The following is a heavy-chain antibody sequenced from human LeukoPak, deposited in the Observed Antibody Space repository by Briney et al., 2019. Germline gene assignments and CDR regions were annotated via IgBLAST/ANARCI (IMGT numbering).Heavy chain of an antibody. CDR2: INHSGST. J-gene: IGHJ2*01. Sequence: SETLSLTCTVSGGSISSGGYYWSWIRQPPGKGLEWIGEINHSGSTKYYPSLKSRVTISVDTPKNQFSLKLSSVTAADTAVYYCARGRRAYYYDSRGYQRYFDLWGRGTPVTVSS. D-gene: IGHD3-22*01. CDR3: ARGRRAYYYDSRGYQRYFDL. CDR1: GGSISSGGYY. V-gene: IGHV4-39*07.